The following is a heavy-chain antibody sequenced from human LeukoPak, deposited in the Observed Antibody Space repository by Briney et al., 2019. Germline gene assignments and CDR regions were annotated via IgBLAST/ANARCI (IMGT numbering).Heavy chain of an antibody. J-gene: IGHJ4*02. V-gene: IGHV4-34*01. D-gene: IGHD3-10*01. CDR2: INHTGIT. CDR3: ARRTRFGDFIDY. Sequence: SETLSLTCAVSGASFSAYYWSWIRQPPEKGLEWLGEINHTGITDYNPSLKSRVTISVDTSKNQFSLRPSSVTAADSAVYYCARRTRFGDFIDYWGQGTLVTVSS. CDR1: GASFSAYY.